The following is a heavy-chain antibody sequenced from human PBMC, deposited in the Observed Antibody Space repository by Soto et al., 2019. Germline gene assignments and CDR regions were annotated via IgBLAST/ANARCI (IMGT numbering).Heavy chain of an antibody. CDR3: AKDPNDSSGSINWFDP. J-gene: IGHJ5*02. CDR1: GFTFSRYG. V-gene: IGHV3-30*18. Sequence: QVPLVESGGGVVQPGRSLRLSCAASGFTFSRYGMHWVRQAPGKGLEWLAVMSYDGSHKQYADSVKGRFTISRDNSKNTLYLQMDSLTTEDTAVYYCAKDPNDSSGSINWFDPWGQGTLVTVSS. CDR2: MSYDGSHK. D-gene: IGHD3-22*01.